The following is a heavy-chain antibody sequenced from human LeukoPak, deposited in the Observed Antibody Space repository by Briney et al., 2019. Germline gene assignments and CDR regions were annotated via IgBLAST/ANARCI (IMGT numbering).Heavy chain of an antibody. D-gene: IGHD3-22*01. CDR1: GFTFSSYG. V-gene: IGHV3-33*01. Sequence: GGSLRLSCAASGFTFSSYGMHWVRQAPGKGLEWVAVIWYDGSNKYYADSVKGRFTISRDNSKNTLYLQMNSLRAEDTAVYYCARVGYYDSRPFDYWGQGTLVTVSS. J-gene: IGHJ4*02. CDR3: ARVGYYDSRPFDY. CDR2: IWYDGSNK.